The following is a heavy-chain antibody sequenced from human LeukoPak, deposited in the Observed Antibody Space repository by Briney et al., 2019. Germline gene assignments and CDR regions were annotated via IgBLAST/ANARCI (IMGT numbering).Heavy chain of an antibody. V-gene: IGHV4-39*07. Sequence: SETLSLTCTVSGGSISSSSYYWGWIRQPPGKGLEWIGEINHSGSTNYNPSLKSRVTISVDTSKNQFSLKLSSVTAADTAVYYCARGGRRYFDWLLLNNWFDPWGQGTLVTVSS. CDR3: ARGGRRYFDWLLLNNWFDP. D-gene: IGHD3-9*01. CDR1: GGSISSSSYY. J-gene: IGHJ5*02. CDR2: INHSGST.